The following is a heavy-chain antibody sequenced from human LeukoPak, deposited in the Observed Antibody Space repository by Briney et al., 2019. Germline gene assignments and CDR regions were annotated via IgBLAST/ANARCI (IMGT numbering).Heavy chain of an antibody. D-gene: IGHD3-9*01. CDR1: GFTFSSYA. Sequence: PGGSLRLSCAASGFTFSSYAMSWVRQAPGKGLEWVSAISGSGGSTYYADSVKGRFTISRDNSKNTLYLQMNSLSAEDTAVYYCAKDSGDYDILTGYFDFDYWGQGTLVTVSS. CDR2: ISGSGGST. V-gene: IGHV3-23*01. CDR3: AKDSGDYDILTGYFDFDY. J-gene: IGHJ4*02.